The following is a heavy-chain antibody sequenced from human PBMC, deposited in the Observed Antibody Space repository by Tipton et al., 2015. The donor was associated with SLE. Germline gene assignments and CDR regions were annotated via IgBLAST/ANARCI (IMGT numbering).Heavy chain of an antibody. J-gene: IGHJ3*02. CDR1: GFTFSSYS. CDR3: AKGQEYYDSSGYYFPDAFDI. D-gene: IGHD3-22*01. Sequence: GSLRLSCAASGFTFSSYSMNWVRQAPGKGLEWVSSISSSSSYIYYADSVKGRFTISRDNAKNSLYLQMNSLRAEDTAVYYCAKGQEYYDSSGYYFPDAFDIWGQGTMVTVSS. CDR2: ISSSSSYI. V-gene: IGHV3-21*01.